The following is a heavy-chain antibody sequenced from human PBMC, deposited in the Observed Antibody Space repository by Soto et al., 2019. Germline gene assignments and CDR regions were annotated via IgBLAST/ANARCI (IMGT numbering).Heavy chain of an antibody. Sequence: QVQLQQWGAGLLKPSETLSLTCAVYGGSFSGYYWSWIRQPPGKGLEWIGEINHSGSTNYNPSLKSRVTISVDTSKNQFSLKLSSVTAADTAVYYCARGLKWLRPSALDYWAQGTLVTVSS. D-gene: IGHD5-12*01. CDR3: ARGLKWLRPSALDY. V-gene: IGHV4-34*01. CDR1: GGSFSGYY. CDR2: INHSGST. J-gene: IGHJ4*02.